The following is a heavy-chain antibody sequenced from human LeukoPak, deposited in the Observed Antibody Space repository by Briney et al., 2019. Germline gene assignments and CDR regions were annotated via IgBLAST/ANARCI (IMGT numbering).Heavy chain of an antibody. CDR3: ARNTLTGTDSFDY. D-gene: IGHD1-20*01. Sequence: SETLSLTCTVSGASIIYYYWSWIRQPAGKGLEWIGRIYGSGSTNYNPSLKSRVTISVNESKNQFSLKLTSVTAADTAVYYCARNTLTGTDSFDYWGQGTLVAVSS. J-gene: IGHJ4*02. V-gene: IGHV4-4*07. CDR2: IYGSGST. CDR1: GASIIYYY.